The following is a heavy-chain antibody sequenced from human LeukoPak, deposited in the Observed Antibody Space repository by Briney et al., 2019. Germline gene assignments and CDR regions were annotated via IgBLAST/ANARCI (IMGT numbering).Heavy chain of an antibody. CDR1: GFTFSRYN. Sequence: GGSLRLSCAASGFTFSRYNMNWVRQAPGKGLECVSHISASSSVIFYADSVKGRFTISRDNAKNTLYLQMSSLRDEDTAVYFCSRDFVAGSYWGQGTLVTVSS. CDR3: SRDFVAGSY. V-gene: IGHV3-48*02. D-gene: IGHD2-15*01. J-gene: IGHJ4*02. CDR2: ISASSSVI.